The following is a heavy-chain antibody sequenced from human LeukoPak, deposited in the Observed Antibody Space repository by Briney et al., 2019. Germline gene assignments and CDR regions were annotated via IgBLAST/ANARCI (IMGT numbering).Heavy chain of an antibody. CDR1: GFTFSSYA. D-gene: IGHD1-26*01. CDR3: ARDKVVGATYFDY. CDR2: VHQDGSER. V-gene: IGHV3-7*01. J-gene: IGHJ4*02. Sequence: PGRSLRLSCAASGFTFSSYAMSWVRQAPGKGPEWVANVHQDGSERNYVDSVKGRFTISRDNAKNALYLQMDNLRAEDTAIYYCARDKVVGATYFDYWGQGTLVTVSS.